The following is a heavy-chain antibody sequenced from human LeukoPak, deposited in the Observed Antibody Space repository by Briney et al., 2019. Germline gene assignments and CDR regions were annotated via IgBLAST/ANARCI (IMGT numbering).Heavy chain of an antibody. CDR3: ARSGYSSSWSPVI. D-gene: IGHD6-13*01. CDR1: GCTFSSYA. Sequence: GGSLRLSCAASGCTFSSYAMHWVRKAPGKGLEYVSAISSNGGSTYYANSVKGRFTISRDNSKNTLYLQMGSLRAEDMAVYYCARSGYSSSWSPVIWGQGTLVTVSS. V-gene: IGHV3-64*01. J-gene: IGHJ4*02. CDR2: ISSNGGST.